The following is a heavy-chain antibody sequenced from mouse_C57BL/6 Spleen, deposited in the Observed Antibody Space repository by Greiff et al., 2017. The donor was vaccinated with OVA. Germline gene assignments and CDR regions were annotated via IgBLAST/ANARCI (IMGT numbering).Heavy chain of an antibody. CDR1: GYTFTSYW. Sequence: VQLHQPGAELVKPGASVKLSCKASGYTFTSYWMHWVKQRPGQGLEWIGMIHPNSGSTNYNEKFKSKATLTVDKSPSTAYMQRSSLTSEDSAFYYCARDGNFDYWGQGTTLTVSS. V-gene: IGHV1-64*01. J-gene: IGHJ2*01. D-gene: IGHD2-1*01. CDR2: IHPNSGST. CDR3: ARDGNFDY.